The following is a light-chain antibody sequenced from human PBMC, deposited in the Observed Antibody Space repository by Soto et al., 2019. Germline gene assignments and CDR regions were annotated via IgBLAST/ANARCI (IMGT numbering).Light chain of an antibody. V-gene: IGLV2-14*01. CDR1: SSDVGLYTY. CDR3: TSFTTSNSDV. J-gene: IGLJ1*01. CDR2: EVS. Sequence: QSALTQPASVSGSPGQSITISCTGTSSDVGLYTYVSWYQQHPGKVPKLIVYEVSHRPSGVSNRFSGSKSGNTASLTISGLRAEDEADYYCTSFTTSNSDVFGTGTKVTVL.